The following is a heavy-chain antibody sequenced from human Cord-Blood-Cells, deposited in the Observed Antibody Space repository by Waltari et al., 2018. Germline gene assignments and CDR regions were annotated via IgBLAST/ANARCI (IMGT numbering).Heavy chain of an antibody. CDR3: ASHGSGDYYYYYGMDV. CDR2: INHSGST. CDR1: GGSFSGYY. Sequence: QVQLQQWGAGLLKPSETLSLTCAVYGGSFSGYYWSWIRQPPGKGLEWIGEINHSGSTNYNPALKSRVTISVDTSKNQFSLKLSSVTAADTAVYYCASHGSGDYYYYYGMDVWGQGTTVTVSS. J-gene: IGHJ6*02. D-gene: IGHD4-17*01. V-gene: IGHV4-34*01.